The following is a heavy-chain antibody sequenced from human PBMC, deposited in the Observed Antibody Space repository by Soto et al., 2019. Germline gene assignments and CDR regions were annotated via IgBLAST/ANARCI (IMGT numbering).Heavy chain of an antibody. CDR2: ISSDGSTT. Sequence: EVQLVESGGGLVQPGGSLRLSCAASGFTFSTFWMHWVRQTPGKGLVWVSRISSDGSTTHYADSVKGRFTISRDNAKDTLYLQMNGLRAEDTAVYYCARDLRPTDYWGQGTLFTVSS. D-gene: IGHD6-6*01. CDR3: ARDLRPTDY. CDR1: GFTFSTFW. V-gene: IGHV3-74*01. J-gene: IGHJ4*02.